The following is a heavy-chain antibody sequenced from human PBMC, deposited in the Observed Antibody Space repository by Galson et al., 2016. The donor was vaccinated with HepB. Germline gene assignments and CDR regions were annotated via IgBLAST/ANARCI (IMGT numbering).Heavy chain of an antibody. CDR1: GFTFSTYW. CDR2: INSDGSST. D-gene: IGHD1-14*01. V-gene: IGHV3-74*01. CDR3: VRKSTPGSGNSFEM. Sequence: SLRLSCAASGFTFSTYWMHWVRQAPGKGLEWVSRINSDGSSTTYADSVKGRFTVSRDNARNTLYLQISSLRVEDTAVYYCVRKSTPGSGNSFEMWGQGTMVTVSS. J-gene: IGHJ3*02.